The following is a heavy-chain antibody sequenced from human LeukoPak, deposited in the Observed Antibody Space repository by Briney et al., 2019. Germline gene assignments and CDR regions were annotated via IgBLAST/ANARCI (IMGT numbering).Heavy chain of an antibody. J-gene: IGHJ4*02. CDR1: GFTFNNYA. CDR3: AKAGDSSGYYHFDY. CDR2: ISGSGGTT. V-gene: IGHV3-23*01. Sequence: GGSLRLSCAASGFTFNNYAMGWVRQAPGKGLEWVSVISGSGGTTYYADSVKGDFTISRDNSKNTLHPQMNTLRAEDTAIYYCAKAGDSSGYYHFDYWGQGTLVTVSS. D-gene: IGHD3-22*01.